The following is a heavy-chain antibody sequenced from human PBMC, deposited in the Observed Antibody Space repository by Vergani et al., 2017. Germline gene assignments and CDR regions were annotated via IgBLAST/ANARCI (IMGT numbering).Heavy chain of an antibody. CDR1: GYTFTSYG. J-gene: IGHJ6*02. D-gene: IGHD3-10*01. CDR2: ISAYNGNT. CDR3: ARDLEGHYYGSGSYYCMDV. V-gene: IGHV1-18*01. Sequence: QVQLVQSGAEVKKPGASVKVSCKASGYTFTSYGISWVRQAPGQGLEWMGWISAYNGNTTYAQKLQGRVTMTTDTSTSTAYMELRSLRSDDTAVYYCARDLEGHYYGSGSYYCMDVWGQGTTVTVSS.